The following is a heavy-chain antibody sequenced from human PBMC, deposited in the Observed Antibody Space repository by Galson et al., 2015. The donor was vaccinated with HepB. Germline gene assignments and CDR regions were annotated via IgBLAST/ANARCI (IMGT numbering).Heavy chain of an antibody. CDR2: IIPIFGSA. Sequence: SVKVSCKASGDTFNSYAINWVRQAPGQGLEWLGGIIPIFGSANYPQKFQGRVTITADKSTSTDYMELSSLRSEDTAVYYCARAPWGMGDPSYFDYWGQGTLVTVSS. J-gene: IGHJ4*02. CDR3: ARAPWGMGDPSYFDY. V-gene: IGHV1-69*06. CDR1: GDTFNSYA. D-gene: IGHD3-16*01.